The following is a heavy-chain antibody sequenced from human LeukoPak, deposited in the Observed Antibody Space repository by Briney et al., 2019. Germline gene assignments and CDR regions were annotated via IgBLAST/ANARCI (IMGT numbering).Heavy chain of an antibody. V-gene: IGHV2-5*02. Sequence: TLSLTCTVSGGSISSSSYYWGWSRQPPGKALEWLALIYWDDDKRYSPSLESRLTVTKDTSKNQVVLTMTNMDPVDTATYYCTHTTSWHYYFDYWGQGTLVTVSS. CDR2: IYWDDDK. CDR3: THTTSWHYYFDY. D-gene: IGHD2-2*01. CDR1: GGSISSSSYY. J-gene: IGHJ4*02.